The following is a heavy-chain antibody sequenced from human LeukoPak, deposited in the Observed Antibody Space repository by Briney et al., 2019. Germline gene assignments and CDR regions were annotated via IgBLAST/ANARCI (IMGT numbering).Heavy chain of an antibody. D-gene: IGHD5-18*01. CDR1: GFTVSSNY. Sequence: PGGSLRLSCAASGFTVSSNYMSWVRQAPGKGLEWVSVIYSGGSTYYADSVKGRFTISRDNSKNTLYLQMNSLRAEDTAVYYCARDRGYSYGLHDAFDIWGQGIMVTVSS. V-gene: IGHV3-53*01. CDR3: ARDRGYSYGLHDAFDI. CDR2: IYSGGST. J-gene: IGHJ3*02.